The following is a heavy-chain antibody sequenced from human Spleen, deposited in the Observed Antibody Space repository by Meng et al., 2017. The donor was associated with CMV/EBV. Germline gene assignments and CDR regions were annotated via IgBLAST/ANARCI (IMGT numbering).Heavy chain of an antibody. J-gene: IGHJ6*02. CDR2: IKQDGSEK. Sequence: GGSLRLSCAASGFTFSSYWMSWVRQAPGKGLEWVANIKQDGSEKYYVDSVKGRFTISRDNAKNSLYLQMNSLRAEDTAVYYCARGRFLEWLLYGSDYYYGMDVWGQGTTVTVSS. V-gene: IGHV3-7*01. CDR1: GFTFSSYW. CDR3: ARGRFLEWLLYGSDYYYGMDV. D-gene: IGHD3-3*01.